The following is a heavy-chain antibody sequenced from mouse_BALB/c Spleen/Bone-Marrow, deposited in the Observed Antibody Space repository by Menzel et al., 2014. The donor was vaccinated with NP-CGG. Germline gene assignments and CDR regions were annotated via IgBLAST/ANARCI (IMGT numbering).Heavy chain of an antibody. Sequence: LVKTGASVKISRKASDYSFTDYYMHWVKQTHGKSLEWIGYISCYNGATSYNQKFKGKATFTVDTSSSTAYMQFSSLTSEDSAVYYCARSEGIYYYGSSYAMDYWGQGTSVTASS. V-gene: IGHV1S34*01. CDR3: ARSEGIYYYGSSYAMDY. D-gene: IGHD1-1*01. CDR1: DYSFTDYY. CDR2: ISCYNGAT. J-gene: IGHJ4*01.